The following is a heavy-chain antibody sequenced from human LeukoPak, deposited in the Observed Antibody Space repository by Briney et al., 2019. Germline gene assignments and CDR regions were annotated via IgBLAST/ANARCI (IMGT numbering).Heavy chain of an antibody. CDR3: ATGYYDSSGYYPKH. CDR1: GYTLTELS. V-gene: IGHV1-24*01. J-gene: IGHJ1*01. CDR2: FDPEDGET. Sequence: ASVKVSCKVSGYTLTELSMHWVRQAPGKGLEWMGGFDPEDGETIYAQKFQGRVTMTEDTSTDTAYMELSSLRSEDTAVCYCATGYYDSSGYYPKHWGQGTLVTVSS. D-gene: IGHD3-22*01.